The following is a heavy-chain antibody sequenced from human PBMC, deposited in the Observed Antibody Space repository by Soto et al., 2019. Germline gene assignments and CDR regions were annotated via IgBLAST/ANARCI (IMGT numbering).Heavy chain of an antibody. Sequence: LRLSCAASGFTFSSYGMHWVRQAPGKGLEWVAVISYDGSNKYYADSVKGRFTISRDNSKNTLYLQMNSLRAEDTAVYYCAKDQGGPYYDFWSGYYMVYYYYGMDVWGQGTTVTVSS. CDR2: ISYDGSNK. D-gene: IGHD3-3*01. V-gene: IGHV3-30*18. CDR1: GFTFSSYG. CDR3: AKDQGGPYYDFWSGYYMVYYYYGMDV. J-gene: IGHJ6*02.